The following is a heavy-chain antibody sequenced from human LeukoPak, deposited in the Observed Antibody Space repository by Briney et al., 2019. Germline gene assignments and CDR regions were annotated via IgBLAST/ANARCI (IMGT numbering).Heavy chain of an antibody. V-gene: IGHV4-61*02. D-gene: IGHD4-11*01. CDR2: IYTSGST. CDR1: GGSISSCSYY. J-gene: IGHJ5*02. CDR3: ERGSAGATVATVWFYP. Sequence: SETLSLTCTVSGGSISSCSYYWSWIRQPAGKGLEWIGRIYTSGSTKYNPSLKSRVTISVDTSKNQFSLNLSSVTAADTAVYYCERGSAGATVATVWFYPWGQGTLVTVSS.